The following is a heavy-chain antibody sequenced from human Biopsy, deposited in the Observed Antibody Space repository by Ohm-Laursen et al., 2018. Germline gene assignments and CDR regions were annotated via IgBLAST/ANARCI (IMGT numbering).Heavy chain of an antibody. CDR2: ISPYNDKT. Sequence: SSVKVSCKASGYTFTSYDISWVRQAPGQGLEWMGWISPYNDKTSYPPKLQDRVTMTADTSTNTAHMELRSLGSDDTAVYYCARVFCTSTTCYGLLDNWGQGTVVTVSS. V-gene: IGHV1-18*01. J-gene: IGHJ4*02. CDR1: GYTFTSYD. D-gene: IGHD2/OR15-2a*01. CDR3: ARVFCTSTTCYGLLDN.